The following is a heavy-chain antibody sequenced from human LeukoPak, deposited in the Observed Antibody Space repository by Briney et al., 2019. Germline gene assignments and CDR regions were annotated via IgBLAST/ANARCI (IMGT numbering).Heavy chain of an antibody. V-gene: IGHV3-30-3*01. CDR1: GFTFSSYA. CDR2: ISYDGSNK. D-gene: IGHD3-10*01. CDR3: ARGRLYGSGSYYSLFDY. Sequence: PGGSLRLSCAASGFTFSSYAMHWVRQAPGKGLEWVAVISYDGSNKYYADSVKGRFTISRDNSKNTLYLQMNSLRAEDTAVYYCARGRLYGSGSYYSLFDYWGQGTLVTVSS. J-gene: IGHJ4*02.